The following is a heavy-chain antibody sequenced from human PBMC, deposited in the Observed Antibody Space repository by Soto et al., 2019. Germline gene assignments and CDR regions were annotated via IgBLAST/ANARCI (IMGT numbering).Heavy chain of an antibody. D-gene: IGHD3-10*01. J-gene: IGHJ4*02. V-gene: IGHV3-23*01. CDR1: GFSFSSYA. Sequence: EVQLLESGGALVQPGGSLRLSCAASGFSFSSYAMTWVRQAPGKGLEWVSTISGSGGSTYFADSVKGRFTISRDNSKDTLYLQMDSLSADDTALYYCAKDPFGDLSYYSDFWGQGSLVTVSS. CDR2: ISGSGGST. CDR3: AKDPFGDLSYYSDF.